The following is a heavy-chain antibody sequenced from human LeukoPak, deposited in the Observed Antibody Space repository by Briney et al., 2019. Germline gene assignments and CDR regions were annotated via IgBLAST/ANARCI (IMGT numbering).Heavy chain of an antibody. CDR2: IIPIFGTA. V-gene: IGHV1-69*05. Sequence: SVKVSCKASGGTFSSYAISWVRQAPGQGLEWMGRIIPIFGTANYAQKFQGRVTITTDESKSTAYMELSSLRSEDTAVYYCAREGDYYDSSGLLDYWGQGTLVTVSS. D-gene: IGHD3-22*01. J-gene: IGHJ4*02. CDR3: AREGDYYDSSGLLDY. CDR1: GGTFSSYA.